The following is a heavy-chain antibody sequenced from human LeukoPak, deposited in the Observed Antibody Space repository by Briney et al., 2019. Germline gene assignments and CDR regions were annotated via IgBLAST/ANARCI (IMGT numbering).Heavy chain of an antibody. J-gene: IGHJ6*02. D-gene: IGHD3-3*01. CDR2: ISPSGTYT. CDR3: ANPPLRFLAESYGMDV. CDR1: GFTVSSNY. V-gene: IGHV3-23*01. Sequence: GALRLSCAASGFTVSSNYMSWVRQAPGKGLEWVSAISPSGTYTYYADSVKGRFTISRDNSKNTLYLQMSTLRAEDTAVYYCANPPLRFLAESYGMDVWGPGATVTVSS.